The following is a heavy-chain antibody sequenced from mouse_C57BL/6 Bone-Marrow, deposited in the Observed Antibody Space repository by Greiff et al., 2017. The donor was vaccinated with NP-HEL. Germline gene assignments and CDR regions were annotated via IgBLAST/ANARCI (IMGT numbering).Heavy chain of an antibody. Sequence: EVHLVESGGGLVKPGGSLKLSCAASGFTFSSYAMSWVRQTPEKRLEWVATISDGGSYTYYPDNVKGRFTISRDNAKNNLYLQMSHLKSEDTAMYYCARGPRRDFDYWGQGTTLTVSS. CDR2: ISDGGSYT. D-gene: IGHD3-2*02. V-gene: IGHV5-4*01. CDR3: ARGPRRDFDY. CDR1: GFTFSSYA. J-gene: IGHJ2*01.